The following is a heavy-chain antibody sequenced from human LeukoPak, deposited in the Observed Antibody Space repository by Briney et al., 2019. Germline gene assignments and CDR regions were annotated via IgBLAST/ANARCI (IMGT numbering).Heavy chain of an antibody. CDR1: GFTFSSYS. Sequence: GGSLRLSCAASGFTFSSYSMNWVRQAPGKGLEWVSSISSSSSYIYYADSVKGRFTISRDKAKNSLYLQMNSLRAEDTAVYYCARDRGYSYGHDYWGQGTLVTVSS. CDR2: ISSSSSYI. D-gene: IGHD5-18*01. V-gene: IGHV3-21*01. J-gene: IGHJ4*02. CDR3: ARDRGYSYGHDY.